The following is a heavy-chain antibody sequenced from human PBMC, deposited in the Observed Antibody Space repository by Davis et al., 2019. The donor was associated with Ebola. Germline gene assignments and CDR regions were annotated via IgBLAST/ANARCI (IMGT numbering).Heavy chain of an antibody. CDR3: ARLNTAYYYYYGMDV. D-gene: IGHD5-18*01. CDR1: GYTFSTYG. CDR2: IIPIFGTA. Sequence: SVKVSCKASGYTFSTYGISWVRQAPGQGLEWMGGIIPIFGTANYAQKFQGRVTITADESTSTAYMELSSLRSEDTAMYYCARLNTAYYYYYGMDVWGQGTTVTVSS. J-gene: IGHJ6*02. V-gene: IGHV1-69*13.